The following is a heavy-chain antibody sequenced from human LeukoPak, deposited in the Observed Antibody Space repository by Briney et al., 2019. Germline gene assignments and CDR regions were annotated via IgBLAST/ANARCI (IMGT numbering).Heavy chain of an antibody. CDR3: AKDIGGAPDYYYYYGMDV. V-gene: IGHV3-9*01. D-gene: IGHD2-15*01. Sequence: PGGSLRLSCAASGFTFSNYWMSWVRQAPGKGLEWVSGISWNSGSIGYADSVKGRFTISRDNAKNSLYLQMNSLRAEDTALYYCAKDIGGAPDYYYYYGMDVWGQGTTVTVSS. CDR2: ISWNSGSI. CDR1: GFTFSNYW. J-gene: IGHJ6*02.